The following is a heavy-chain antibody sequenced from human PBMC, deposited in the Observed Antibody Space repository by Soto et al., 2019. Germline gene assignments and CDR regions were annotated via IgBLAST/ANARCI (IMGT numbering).Heavy chain of an antibody. V-gene: IGHV3-30*18. CDR2: ISYDGSNK. J-gene: IGHJ6*02. CDR3: AKDEGGQDRYYDFWSGYSDYYGMDV. Sequence: QVQLVESGGGVVQTGRSLRLSCAASGFTFRSSGMHWVRQAPGKGLEWVAVISYDGSNKDYADSVKGRFTISRDNSKNTLYLQMNSLRAEDTAVYYCAKDEGGQDRYYDFWSGYSDYYGMDVWGQGTTVTVSS. D-gene: IGHD3-3*01. CDR1: GFTFRSSG.